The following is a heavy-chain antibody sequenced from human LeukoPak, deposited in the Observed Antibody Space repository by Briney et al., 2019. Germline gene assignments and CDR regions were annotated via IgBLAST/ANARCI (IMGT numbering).Heavy chain of an antibody. J-gene: IGHJ4*02. Sequence: GGSLRLSCAASGFTVSSNDMSWVRQAPGKGLEWVSIIYSGGSTYYADSVKGRFTISRDNSKNTLYLQMNSLRAEDTAAYYCARESSGYFDYWGQGSLVAVSS. V-gene: IGHV3-53*01. CDR1: GFTVSSND. CDR3: ARESSGYFDY. D-gene: IGHD3-22*01. CDR2: IYSGGST.